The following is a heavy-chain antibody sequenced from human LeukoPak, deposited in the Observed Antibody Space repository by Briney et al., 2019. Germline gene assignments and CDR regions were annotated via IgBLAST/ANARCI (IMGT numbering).Heavy chain of an antibody. CDR1: GFTFSSYS. Sequence: PGGSLRLSCAASGFTFSSYSMNWVRQAPGKGLEWVSYISSSSSTIYYADSVKGRFTIPRDNAKNSLYLQMNSLRAEDTAVYYCASLLDFDYWGQGTLVTVSS. V-gene: IGHV3-48*01. D-gene: IGHD2-15*01. CDR3: ASLLDFDY. CDR2: ISSSSSTI. J-gene: IGHJ4*02.